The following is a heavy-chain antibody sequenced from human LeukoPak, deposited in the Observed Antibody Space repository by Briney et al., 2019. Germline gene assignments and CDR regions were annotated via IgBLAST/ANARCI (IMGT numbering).Heavy chain of an antibody. D-gene: IGHD1-26*01. J-gene: IGHJ4*02. V-gene: IGHV1-18*01. CDR3: ARVVGATRPLDY. CDR1: GGTFSSYA. CDR2: ISAYNGNT. Sequence: ASEKVSCKASGGTFSSYAISWVRQAPGQGLEWMGWISAYNGNTNYAQKLQGRVTMTTDTSTSTAYMELRSLRSDDTAVYYCARVVGATRPLDYWGQGTLVTVSS.